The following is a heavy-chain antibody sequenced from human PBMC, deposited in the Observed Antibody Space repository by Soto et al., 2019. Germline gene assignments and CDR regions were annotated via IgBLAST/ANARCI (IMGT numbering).Heavy chain of an antibody. J-gene: IGHJ4*02. Sequence: EVQLVESGGALVQPGGSLRLSCTASGFTFNAYWMNWVRQAPGKGLEWVANIKKDGSEKYYLDSVKGRFTISRDNAKNPPYLQMSSLRDEDTAVYYCAGGAGWLIDYWGQGTLVTVS. CDR3: AGGAGWLIDY. CDR1: GFTFNAYW. D-gene: IGHD6-19*01. CDR2: IKKDGSEK. V-gene: IGHV3-7*04.